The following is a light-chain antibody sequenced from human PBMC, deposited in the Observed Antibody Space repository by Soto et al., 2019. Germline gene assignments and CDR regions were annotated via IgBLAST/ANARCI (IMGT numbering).Light chain of an antibody. CDR1: QSITNN. CDR2: GAS. Sequence: ELVMTQSPATLSVSPGERATLSCRASQSITNNLAGYQQRPGQPPRLLIYGASTRATGVPARFSGSGSGTEFTLTISSLQSEDFASYYCQHFNNWPPELTFGGGTKVEIK. J-gene: IGKJ4*01. CDR3: QHFNNWPPELT. V-gene: IGKV3-15*01.